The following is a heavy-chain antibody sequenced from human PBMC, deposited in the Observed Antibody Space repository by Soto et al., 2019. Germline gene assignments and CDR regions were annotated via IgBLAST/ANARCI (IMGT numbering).Heavy chain of an antibody. D-gene: IGHD1-1*01. V-gene: IGHV1-18*01. CDR1: GYDFTTYG. CDR2: ISAHNGNT. Sequence: QVHLVQSGAEVKKSGASVKVSCKGSGYDFTTYGITWVRQAPGQGLEWMAWISAHNGNTDYAQKLQGRVTVTRDTSTSTAYMEMMSLRSDDTAVYYCARGRYGYEWGQGALVTVSS. CDR3: ARGRYGYE. J-gene: IGHJ4*02.